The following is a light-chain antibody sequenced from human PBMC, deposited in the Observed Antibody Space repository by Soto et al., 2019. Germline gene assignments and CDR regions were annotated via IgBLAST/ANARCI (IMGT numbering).Light chain of an antibody. CDR2: SNS. J-gene: IGLJ1*01. CDR3: QSYDSSLSAV. CDR1: SSNIGAGYD. V-gene: IGLV1-40*01. Sequence: QAVVTQPPSVSGAPGQRVTISCTGSSSNIGAGYDVQWYLQVPGTAPKLLIYSNSNRPSGVPDRLSGSKSGTSASLAITGLQAEDEADYYCQSYDSSLSAVFGTGTKVTVL.